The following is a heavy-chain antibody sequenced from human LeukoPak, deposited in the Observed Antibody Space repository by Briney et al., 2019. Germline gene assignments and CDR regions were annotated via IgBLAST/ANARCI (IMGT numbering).Heavy chain of an antibody. V-gene: IGHV3-23*01. Sequence: PGGPLRLSCAASGFAFSFYAMSWLRQPPGKGLEWVSTINANSGTTSYAASVRGRFTISRDNSKNTLYLQVNTLRADDTATYYCAKPVSGGLAVTADWFHPWGQGTLVVVSS. CDR1: GFAFSFYA. CDR3: AKPVSGGLAVTADWFHP. J-gene: IGHJ5*01. CDR2: INANSGTT. D-gene: IGHD6-19*01.